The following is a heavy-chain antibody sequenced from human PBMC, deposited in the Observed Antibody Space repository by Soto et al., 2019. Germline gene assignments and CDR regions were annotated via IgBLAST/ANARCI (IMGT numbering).Heavy chain of an antibody. D-gene: IGHD3-22*01. J-gene: IGHJ4*02. CDR1: GYSISSGYY. CDR2: IYHSGST. Sequence: LSLTCAVSGYSISSGYYWGWIRQPPGKGLEWIGSIYHSGSTYYNPSLKSRVTISVDTSKNQFSLKLSSVTAADTAVYYCARAGRYDSSGPHAFDYWGQGTLVTVSS. CDR3: ARAGRYDSSGPHAFDY. V-gene: IGHV4-38-2*01.